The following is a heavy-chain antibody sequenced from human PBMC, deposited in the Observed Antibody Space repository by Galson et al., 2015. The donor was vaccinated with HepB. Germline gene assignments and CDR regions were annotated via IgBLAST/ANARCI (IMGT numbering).Heavy chain of an antibody. V-gene: IGHV3-30*04. D-gene: IGHD3-10*01. Sequence: SLRLSCAASGFTFSSYAMHWVRQAPGKGLEWVAVISYDGSNKYYADSVKGRFTISRDNSKNTLYLQMNSLRAEDTAVYYCARGSRALLWFGDDYYYYDMDVWGQGTTVTVSS. CDR3: ARGSRALLWFGDDYYYYDMDV. J-gene: IGHJ6*02. CDR2: ISYDGSNK. CDR1: GFTFSSYA.